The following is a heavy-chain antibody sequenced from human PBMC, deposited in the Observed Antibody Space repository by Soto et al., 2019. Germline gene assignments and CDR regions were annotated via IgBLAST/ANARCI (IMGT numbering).Heavy chain of an antibody. D-gene: IGHD5-18*01. CDR3: ARAGYSYCLVRYWYFDL. J-gene: IGHJ2*01. V-gene: IGHV1-18*01. CDR2: ISAYNGNT. Sequence: QVQLVQSGAEVKKPGASVKVSCKASGYTFTSYGISWVRQAPGQGLEWMGWISAYNGNTNYAQKLQGRVTMTTDTSTSTAYRELRSLRSDDTAVYYCARAGYSYCLVRYWYFDLWGRGTLVTVSS. CDR1: GYTFTSYG.